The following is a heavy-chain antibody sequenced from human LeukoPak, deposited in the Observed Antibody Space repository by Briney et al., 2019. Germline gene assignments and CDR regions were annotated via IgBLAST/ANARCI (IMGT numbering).Heavy chain of an antibody. CDR1: GGSISSGGYY. CDR3: ASADYDMAFDI. Sequence: SQTLSLTCTVSGGSISSGGYYWSWIRQHPGKGLEWIGYIYYSGSTDYNPSLKSRFTMSVDTSKNQFSLKLSFVTAADTAVYYCASADYDMAFDIWGQGTMVTVSS. J-gene: IGHJ3*02. D-gene: IGHD3-9*01. CDR2: IYYSGST. V-gene: IGHV4-31*03.